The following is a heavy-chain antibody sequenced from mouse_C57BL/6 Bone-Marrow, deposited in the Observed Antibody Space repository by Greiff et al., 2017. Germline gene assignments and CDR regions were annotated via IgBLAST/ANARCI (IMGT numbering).Heavy chain of an antibody. CDR2: IHPNSGST. Sequence: QVQLQQPGAELVKPGASVKLSCKASGYTFTSYWMHWVKQRPGQGLEWIGMIHPNSGSTNYNEKFKSKATLTVAKSSSTAYMQLSSLTSEDSAVYYCARPYYYGTFMDYWGQGTSVTVSS. CDR3: ARPYYYGTFMDY. D-gene: IGHD1-1*01. J-gene: IGHJ4*01. CDR1: GYTFTSYW. V-gene: IGHV1-64*01.